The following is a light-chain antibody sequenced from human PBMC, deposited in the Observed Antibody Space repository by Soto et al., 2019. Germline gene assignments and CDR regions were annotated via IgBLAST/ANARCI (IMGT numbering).Light chain of an antibody. CDR2: EVS. J-gene: IGLJ1*01. Sequence: QSALTQPASVSGSPGQSITISYTGTSSDVGGYNYVSWYQQHPGKAPKLIIYEVSNRPSGVSNRFSGSKSGNTASLTISGLQAEDEADYYCSSYTGSSTPYVFGTGTKLTVL. CDR1: SSDVGGYNY. V-gene: IGLV2-14*01. CDR3: SSYTGSSTPYV.